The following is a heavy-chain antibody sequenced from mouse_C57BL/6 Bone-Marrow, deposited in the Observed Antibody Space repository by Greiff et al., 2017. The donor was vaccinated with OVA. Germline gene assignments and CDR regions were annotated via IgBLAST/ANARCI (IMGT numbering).Heavy chain of an antibody. Sequence: EVKLMESGGGLVKPGGSLKLSCAASGFTFSSYAMSWVRQTPEKRLEWVATISDGGSYTYYPDNVKGRFTISRDNAKNNLYLQMSHLKSEDTAMDYCARDLGCYPNSYGYWGQGTTLTVSS. V-gene: IGHV5-4*01. CDR3: ARDLGCYPNSYGY. D-gene: IGHD3-3*01. CDR2: ISDGGSYT. J-gene: IGHJ2*01. CDR1: GFTFSSYA.